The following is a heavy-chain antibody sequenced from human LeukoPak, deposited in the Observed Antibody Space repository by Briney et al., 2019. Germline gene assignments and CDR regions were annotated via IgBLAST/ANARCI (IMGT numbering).Heavy chain of an antibody. CDR2: IKQDGSKK. J-gene: IGHJ4*02. Sequence: GGSLDLPWLPPGFPSSIFWITWFGQPQGKGREWVANIKQDGSKKSYVDSVKGRFTISRDNAKNSLYLQMNSLRAEDTAIYYCTRVGYIDEGIDYWGQGTLVTVSS. V-gene: IGHV3-7*04. CDR1: GFPSSIFW. CDR3: TRVGYIDEGIDY. D-gene: IGHD5-24*01.